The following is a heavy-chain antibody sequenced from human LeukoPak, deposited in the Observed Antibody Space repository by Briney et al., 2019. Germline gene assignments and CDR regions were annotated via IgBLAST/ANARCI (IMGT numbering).Heavy chain of an antibody. CDR3: ARLPGTSRFDP. Sequence: SETLSLTCTVSGASTSSNYWSWLRQPPGKGLEWIGYIYYSGSTNYNPSLKSRVTISVDTSKNQFSLKLRPVTAADTAVYYCARLPGTSRFDPWGQETLVIVSS. J-gene: IGHJ5*02. CDR1: GASTSSNY. V-gene: IGHV4-59*08. D-gene: IGHD2-2*01. CDR2: IYYSGST.